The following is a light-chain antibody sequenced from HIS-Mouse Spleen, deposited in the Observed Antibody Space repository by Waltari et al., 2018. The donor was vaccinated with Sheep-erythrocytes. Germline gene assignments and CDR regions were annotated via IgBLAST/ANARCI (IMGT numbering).Light chain of an antibody. J-gene: IGLJ2*01. CDR2: QDS. CDR1: KLGDKY. CDR3: QAWDSSTAV. Sequence: SYELTQPPSVSVSPGQTASITCSGDKLGDKYACWYQQKPGQSPVLVIYQDSKRPSGIPGRFSGSNSGNTATLTISGTQAMDVADYYCQAWDSSTAVFGGGTKLTVL. V-gene: IGLV3-1*01.